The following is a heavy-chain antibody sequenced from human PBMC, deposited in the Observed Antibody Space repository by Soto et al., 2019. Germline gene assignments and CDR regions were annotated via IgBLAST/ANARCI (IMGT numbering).Heavy chain of an antibody. CDR2: ISGSGASI. D-gene: IGHD2-15*01. V-gene: IGHV3-23*01. Sequence: PGGSLRLACPASGFTFSSYVMSWVRRAPGKGLEWVSTISGSGASIYDADSVKGRFTISRDNSKNTVYLQMNSLRAEDTAVYYCAKDGLGTCTGGTCYGSDYWGQGTLVTVSS. J-gene: IGHJ4*02. CDR1: GFTFSSYV. CDR3: AKDGLGTCTGGTCYGSDY.